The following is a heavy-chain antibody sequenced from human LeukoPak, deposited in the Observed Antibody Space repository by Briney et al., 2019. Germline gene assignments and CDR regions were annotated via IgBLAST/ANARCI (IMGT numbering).Heavy chain of an antibody. J-gene: IGHJ5*02. CDR1: GFTVSSTY. D-gene: IGHD3-3*01. Sequence: GGSLRLSCAASGFTVSSTYMSWIRQAPGKGLEWVSYISSSGSTIYYADSVKGRFTISRDNAKNPLYLQMNSLRAEDTAVYYCARDSYDFWSGYPFDPWGQGTLVTVSS. CDR3: ARDSYDFWSGYPFDP. V-gene: IGHV3-11*01. CDR2: ISSSGSTI.